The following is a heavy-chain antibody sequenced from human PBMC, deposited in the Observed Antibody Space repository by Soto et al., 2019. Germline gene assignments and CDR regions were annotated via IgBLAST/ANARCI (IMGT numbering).Heavy chain of an antibody. J-gene: IGHJ4*02. CDR1: GGSISSSSYY. CDR2: IHYSGST. Sequence: SETLSLTCTVSGGSISSSSYYWGWIRQPPGKGLEWIGSIHYSGSTYYNPSLKSRVTISVDTSKNQFSLKLSSVTAADTAVYYCARLGASDSSGYYSTVDYFDYWGQGTLCTVSS. V-gene: IGHV4-39*01. CDR3: ARLGASDSSGYYSTVDYFDY. D-gene: IGHD3-22*01.